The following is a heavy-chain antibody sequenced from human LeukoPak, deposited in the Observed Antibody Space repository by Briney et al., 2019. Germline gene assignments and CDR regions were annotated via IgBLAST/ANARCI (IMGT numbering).Heavy chain of an antibody. CDR3: ARGIGSPLNLEFDY. Sequence: GASVKVSCKASGYTFTSYAMNWVRQAPGQGLEWMGWINTNTGNPTYAQGFTGRFVFSLDTSVSTAYLQISSLKAEDTAMYYCARGIGSPLNLEFDYWGQGTLVAVSS. V-gene: IGHV7-4-1*02. J-gene: IGHJ4*02. D-gene: IGHD3-3*01. CDR2: INTNTGNP. CDR1: GYTFTSYA.